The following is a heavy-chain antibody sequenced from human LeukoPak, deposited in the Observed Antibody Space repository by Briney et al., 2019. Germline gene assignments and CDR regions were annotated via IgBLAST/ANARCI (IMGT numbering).Heavy chain of an antibody. D-gene: IGHD6-13*01. CDR3: ARASSSSWQKNEGWFDP. CDR1: GFTVSSNF. Sequence: PGGSLRLSCAASGFTVSSNFMSWVRQAPGKGLEWVSVIYSGGSTYYADSVKGRFTISRDNSKNTLYLQMNGLRAEDTAVYYCARASSSSWQKNEGWFDPWGQGTLVTVSS. V-gene: IGHV3-66*01. J-gene: IGHJ5*02. CDR2: IYSGGST.